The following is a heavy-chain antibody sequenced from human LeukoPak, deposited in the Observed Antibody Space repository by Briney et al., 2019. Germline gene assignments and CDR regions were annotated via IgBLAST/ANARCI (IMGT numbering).Heavy chain of an antibody. CDR1: GFTFSDHY. Sequence: GGSLRLSCAASGFTFSDHYMSWIRQAPGKGLEWVSAISGSGGSTYYADSVKGRFTISRDNSKNTLYLQMNSLRAEDTAVYYCGLGRGGDYWGQGTLVTVSS. CDR3: GLGRGGDY. J-gene: IGHJ4*02. D-gene: IGHD3-10*01. V-gene: IGHV3-23*01. CDR2: ISGSGGST.